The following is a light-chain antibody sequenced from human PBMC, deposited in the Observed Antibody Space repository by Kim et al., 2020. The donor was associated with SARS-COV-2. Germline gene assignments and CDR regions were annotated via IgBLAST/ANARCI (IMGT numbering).Light chain of an antibody. CDR2: QDN. CDR1: KLGDKY. Sequence: SYELTQPPSVSVSPGQTANITCSGDKLGDKYAFWYQQKPGQSPVLVIYQDNKRPSGIPERFSGSNSANTATLPISGTQAMDEADYYCQAWDRSTSGFGGG. CDR3: QAWDRSTSG. V-gene: IGLV3-1*01. J-gene: IGLJ2*01.